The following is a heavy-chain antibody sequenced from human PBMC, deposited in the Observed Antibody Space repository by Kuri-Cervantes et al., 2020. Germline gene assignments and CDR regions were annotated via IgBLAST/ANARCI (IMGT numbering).Heavy chain of an antibody. Sequence: GSLRLSCTVSGGSVSSGSYYWSWIRQPPGKGLEWIGYIYYSGSTYYNPSLKSRATISVDTSKNQFSLKLSSVTAADTAVYYCARGDSSAFFDYWGQGTLVTVSS. V-gene: IGHV4-61*01. CDR3: ARGDSSAFFDY. CDR2: IYYSGST. CDR1: GGSVSSGSYY. J-gene: IGHJ4*02. D-gene: IGHD3-10*01.